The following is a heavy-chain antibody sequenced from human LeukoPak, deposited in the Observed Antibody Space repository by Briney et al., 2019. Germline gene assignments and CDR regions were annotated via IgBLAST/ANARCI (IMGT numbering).Heavy chain of an antibody. J-gene: IGHJ4*02. CDR3: VRQTTRTDRSYFDY. CDR2: ISYDGSNK. D-gene: IGHD1/OR15-1a*01. Sequence: PGGSLRLSCAASGFTFSTYGVHWVRQAPGKGLEWVATISYDGSNKYYEDSVKGRFTISRENAKNSLYLQVNSLRAGDTAVYYCVRQTTRTDRSYFDYWGQGTLVTVSS. V-gene: IGHV3-30*03. CDR1: GFTFSTYG.